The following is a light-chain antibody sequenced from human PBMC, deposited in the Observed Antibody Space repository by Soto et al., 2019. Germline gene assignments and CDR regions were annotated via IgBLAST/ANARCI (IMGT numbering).Light chain of an antibody. Sequence: EIVMTQSPATLSVSPGERATLSCRASQSVSNNLAWYQQKPGQAPRLLIYGASTRATGIPARFSGSGSGTEFTLTISSLQSEDFAVYYCQQRSNWPMYTFGQGTKLEIK. V-gene: IGKV3-15*01. J-gene: IGKJ2*01. CDR2: GAS. CDR1: QSVSNN. CDR3: QQRSNWPMYT.